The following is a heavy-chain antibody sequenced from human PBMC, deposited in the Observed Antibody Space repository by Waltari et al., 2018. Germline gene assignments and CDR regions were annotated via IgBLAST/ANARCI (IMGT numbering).Heavy chain of an antibody. J-gene: IGHJ5*02. CDR1: GGSISRSNYY. Sequence: QLQLQESGPGLMKPSETLSLTCTVSGGSISRSNYYWGWIRQSPGKGLEWIASIYYTGTTYYNPTLESRVTISGDTSKNQFSLRLSSVTAADTAVYYCARHWKRNGYRFDPWGQGTLVTVSS. V-gene: IGHV4-39*01. D-gene: IGHD5-12*01. CDR3: ARHWKRNGYRFDP. CDR2: IYYTGTT.